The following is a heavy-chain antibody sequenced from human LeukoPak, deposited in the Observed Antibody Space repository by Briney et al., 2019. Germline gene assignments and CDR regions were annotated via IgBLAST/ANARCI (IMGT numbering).Heavy chain of an antibody. CDR2: INHSGST. V-gene: IGHV4-38-2*02. J-gene: IGHJ6*03. CDR3: ARGTFWSGYYSYYYYYYMDV. CDR1: GHSINSDYY. D-gene: IGHD3-3*01. Sequence: SETLSLTCTVSGHSINSDYYWAWVRQPPGKGLEWIGEINHSGSTNYNPSLKSRVTISVDTSKNQFSLKLSSVTAADTAVYYCARGTFWSGYYSYYYYYYMDVWGKGTTVTVSS.